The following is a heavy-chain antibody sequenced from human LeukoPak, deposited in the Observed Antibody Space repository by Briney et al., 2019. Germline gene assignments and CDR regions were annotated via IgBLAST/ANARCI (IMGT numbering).Heavy chain of an antibody. V-gene: IGHV4-61*02. CDR2: IYTSGST. Sequence: SETLSLTCTVSGGSISSSSYYWGWIRQPAGKGLEWIGRIYTSGSTNYNPSLKSRVTMSVDTSKNQFSLKLSSVTAADTAVYYCARDRAIEGDYYYYYMDVWGKGTTVTISS. CDR1: GGSISSSSYY. CDR3: ARDRAIEGDYYYYYMDV. D-gene: IGHD2-2*01. J-gene: IGHJ6*03.